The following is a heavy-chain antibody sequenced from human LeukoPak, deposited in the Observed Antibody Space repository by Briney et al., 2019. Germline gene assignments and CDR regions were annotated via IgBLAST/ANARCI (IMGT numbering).Heavy chain of an antibody. CDR3: ARAQPFTIFGVVIQYYFDY. J-gene: IGHJ4*02. CDR2: ITSDGSAT. Sequence: PGGSLRLSRAVSGFTFSSYWMPWVRQGPGKGLAWVSRITSDGSATDYADSVKGRFTISRDNAKNSLYLQMNSLRAEDTAVYYCARAQPFTIFGVVIQYYFDYWGQGTLVTVSS. CDR1: GFTFSSYW. V-gene: IGHV3-74*01. D-gene: IGHD3-3*01.